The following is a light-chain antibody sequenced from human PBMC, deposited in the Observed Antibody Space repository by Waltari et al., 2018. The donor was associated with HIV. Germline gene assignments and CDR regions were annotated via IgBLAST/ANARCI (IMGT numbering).Light chain of an antibody. CDR3: QQYYTPGPT. CDR1: QTVLYSSNNKTY. V-gene: IGKV4-1*01. Sequence: DFVMTQSPDSLAVSLGERATINCKSSQTVLYSSNNKTYLAWYQQKPGQPPKLLIYWASTRVSGVPDRFSGSGSGTNFSLTISALQSDDVALYYCQQYYTPGPTFGGGTKVEIK. CDR2: WAS. J-gene: IGKJ4*01.